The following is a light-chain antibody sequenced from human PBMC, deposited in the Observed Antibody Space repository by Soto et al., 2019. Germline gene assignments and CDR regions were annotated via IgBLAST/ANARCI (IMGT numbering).Light chain of an antibody. CDR3: QKYVSSPYT. J-gene: IGKJ2*01. Sequence: EIVLTQSPGTLSLSPGERATISCRASQNVRSGYLAWYQQKPGQAPRLLIYGASSRATGIPARFSGSGSGTDFTLTISSLEPEDFAVYYCQKYVSSPYTFGQGTKLEIK. CDR2: GAS. V-gene: IGKV3-20*01. CDR1: QNVRSGY.